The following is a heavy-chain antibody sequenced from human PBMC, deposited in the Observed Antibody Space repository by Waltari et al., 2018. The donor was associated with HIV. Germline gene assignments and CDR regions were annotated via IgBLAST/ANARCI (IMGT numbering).Heavy chain of an antibody. D-gene: IGHD3-3*01. CDR3: ARDGLSGYG. Sequence: QVQLQESGPGLVKPSQTLSLTCTFSTYPIIRGSFYWSWIRQAAGGGLEWIGHIHTSGSTNYNPSLLNRVTISLNTAKNQFSLRLLSVTAADTAVYYCARDGLSGYG. CDR1: TYPIIRGSFY. V-gene: IGHV4-61*02. CDR2: IHTSGST. J-gene: IGHJ6*01.